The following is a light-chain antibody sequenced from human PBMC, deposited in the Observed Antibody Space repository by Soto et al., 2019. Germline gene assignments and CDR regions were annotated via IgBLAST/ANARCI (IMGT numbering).Light chain of an antibody. V-gene: IGKV3-20*01. CDR1: QSFSSSY. J-gene: IGKJ1*01. CDR2: GAS. CDR3: QQYGSSPLWT. Sequence: ESVLTQSPGTLSLSPGERATLSCRASQSFSSSYLAWYQQKPGQAPRLLIYGASSRATGIPDRFSGSGSGTDFTLTISRLEPEDFAVYYCQQYGSSPLWTFGQGTKVEIK.